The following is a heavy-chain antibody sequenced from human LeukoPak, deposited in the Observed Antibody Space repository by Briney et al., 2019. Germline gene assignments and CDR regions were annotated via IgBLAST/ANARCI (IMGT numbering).Heavy chain of an antibody. CDR3: ANAYDSLWGSNRADAFDM. J-gene: IGHJ3*02. Sequence: SETLSLTCAVSHYSISSGYYCCWIRQPPGKALWCIGITYKSGTTYYNPSLQSRVRISIEASKNKFYLSLTSVTAADTAVYYCANAYDSLWGSNRADAFDMWGQGTMVIVST. V-gene: IGHV4-38-2*01. CDR1: HYSISSGYY. D-gene: IGHD3-16*02. CDR2: TYKSGTT.